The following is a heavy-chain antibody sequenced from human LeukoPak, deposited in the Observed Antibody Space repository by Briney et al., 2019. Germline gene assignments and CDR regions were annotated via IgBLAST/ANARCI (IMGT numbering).Heavy chain of an antibody. J-gene: IGHJ3*02. CDR1: GGSISSGSYY. CDR2: IYTSGST. Sequence: SQTLSLTCTVSGGSISSGSYYWSWIRQPAGKGLEWIGRIYTSGSTNYNPSLKSRVTISVDTSKNQFSLKLSSVTAADTAVYYCARLPYCSSTSCSWGIAFDIWGQGTMVTVSS. CDR3: ARLPYCSSTSCSWGIAFDI. D-gene: IGHD2-2*01. V-gene: IGHV4-61*02.